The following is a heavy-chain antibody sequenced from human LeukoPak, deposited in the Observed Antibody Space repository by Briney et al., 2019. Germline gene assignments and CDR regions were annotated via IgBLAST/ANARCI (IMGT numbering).Heavy chain of an antibody. Sequence: GGSLRLSCAASGFTFSSYAMSWVRQAPGKGLEWVSAISGSGGSTYYADSVKGRFTISRDNSKNTLYLQMNSLRAEDTAVYYCAKGTRGAVAGPNFDYWGQGTLVTVSS. CDR1: GFTFSSYA. J-gene: IGHJ4*02. V-gene: IGHV3-23*01. CDR3: AKGTRGAVAGPNFDY. D-gene: IGHD6-19*01. CDR2: ISGSGGST.